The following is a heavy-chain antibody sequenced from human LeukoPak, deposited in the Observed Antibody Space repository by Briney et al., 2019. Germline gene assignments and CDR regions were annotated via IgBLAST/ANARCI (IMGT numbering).Heavy chain of an antibody. CDR1: GGTFSSYA. J-gene: IGHJ4*02. D-gene: IGHD2-15*01. CDR3: ARVTGYCSGGSCYYFDY. Sequence: ASVKVSCKASGGTFSSYAISWVRQAPGQGLEWMGRIIPILGIANYAQKFQGRVTITADKSTSTAYMELSSLRSEDTAVYYCARVTGYCSGGSCYYFDYRGQGTLVTVSS. CDR2: IIPILGIA. V-gene: IGHV1-69*04.